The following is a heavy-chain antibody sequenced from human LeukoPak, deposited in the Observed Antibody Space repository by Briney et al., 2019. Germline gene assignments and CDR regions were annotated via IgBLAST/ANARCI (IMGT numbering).Heavy chain of an antibody. CDR3: ARQNGLPDDAFDI. D-gene: IGHD2-8*01. Sequence: SETLSLTCTVSGGSISSGDYYWRWIRQPPGKGLEWIGYIYYSGSTYYKPSLKSRVTISVDTSKNQFSLKLSSVTAADTAVYYCARQNGLPDDAFDIWGQGTMVTVSS. CDR2: IYYSGST. V-gene: IGHV4-30-4*01. J-gene: IGHJ3*02. CDR1: GGSISSGDYY.